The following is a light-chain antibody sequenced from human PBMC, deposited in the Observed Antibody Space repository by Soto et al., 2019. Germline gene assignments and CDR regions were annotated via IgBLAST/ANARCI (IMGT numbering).Light chain of an antibody. CDR1: QGIGST. J-gene: IGKJ4*01. Sequence: EIVMTQSPATLSVSPGEGATLSCRASQGIGSTLAWYQQKPGQTPRLLIYETSIRATGVPARFRGSTSVKEFTLTIACLQSKHLAVYYSQHYLNWPPASGGG. CDR2: ETS. CDR3: QHYLNWPPA. V-gene: IGKV3-15*01.